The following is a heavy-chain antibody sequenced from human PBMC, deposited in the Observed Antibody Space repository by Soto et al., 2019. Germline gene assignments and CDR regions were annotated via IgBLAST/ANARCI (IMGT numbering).Heavy chain of an antibody. D-gene: IGHD6-13*01. CDR2: IYPGDSDT. V-gene: IGHV5-51*01. Sequence: GESLKISCKGSGYRFTSYWIGRVRQMPGKGLEWMGIIYPGDSDTRYSPSLQAQVTISADNSISTAYLQWRSLKASDTAMYYCAISSVASAGFDYCGQGKMITVSS. CDR3: AISSVASAGFDY. CDR1: GYRFTSYW. J-gene: IGHJ4*02.